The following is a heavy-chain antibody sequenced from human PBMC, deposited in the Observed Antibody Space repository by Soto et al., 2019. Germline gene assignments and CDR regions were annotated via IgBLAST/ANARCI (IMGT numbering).Heavy chain of an antibody. CDR2: ISYDGSNK. D-gene: IGHD5-18*01. Sequence: GGSLRLSCAASGFTFSSYAMHWVRQAPGKGLEWVAVISYDGSNKYYADSVKGRFTISRDNSKNTLYLQMNSLRAEDTAVYYCATSRRVTHYFDYWGQGTLVTGSS. CDR1: GFTFSSYA. J-gene: IGHJ4*02. CDR3: ATSRRVTHYFDY. V-gene: IGHV3-30-3*01.